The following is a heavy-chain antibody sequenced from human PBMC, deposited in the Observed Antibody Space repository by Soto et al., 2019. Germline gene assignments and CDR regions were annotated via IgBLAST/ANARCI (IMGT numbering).Heavy chain of an antibody. Sequence: SETLSLTCTVSGGSISSYYWSWIRQPPGRGLEWIGYIYYSGSTYYNPSLRSRVTISLDTSKNQFSLKLSSVTAADTAVYYCASGQRTLVLRFLEWSSPYYFDYWGQGTLVTVSS. CDR3: ASGQRTLVLRFLEWSSPYYFDY. D-gene: IGHD3-3*01. J-gene: IGHJ4*02. V-gene: IGHV4-59*01. CDR1: GGSISSYY. CDR2: IYYSGST.